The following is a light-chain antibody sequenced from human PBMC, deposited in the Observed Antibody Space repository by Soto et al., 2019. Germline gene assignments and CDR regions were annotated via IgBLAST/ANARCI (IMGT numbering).Light chain of an antibody. V-gene: IGKV3-15*01. J-gene: IGKJ2*01. CDR2: GAS. CDR1: QSVSTN. CDR3: QQSNNWPYT. Sequence: EIVLTQSLGTLSVSPGERATLSCRASQSVSTNLAWFQQKPGQAPRLLIYGASTRATGIPARFSGSGSGTEFTLTINSLQSEDLAVYYCQQSNNWPYTFGQGTKLEVK.